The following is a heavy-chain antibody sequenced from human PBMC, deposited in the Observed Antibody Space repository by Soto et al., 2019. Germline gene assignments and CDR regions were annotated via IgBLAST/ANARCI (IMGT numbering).Heavy chain of an antibody. Sequence: QAQLVQSGAEVKEPGASLKVSCKASGDTFTTNYLHWVRQAPGQGLEWMGRINPNNGDTRYAQAFQCRLILTTDTSTRTVYMDLNSVKSEDSAVYYCASRVLCDMDVWGQGTTVTVSS. CDR2: INPNNGDT. CDR3: ASRVLCDMDV. CDR1: GDTFTTNY. V-gene: IGHV1-46*01. D-gene: IGHD2-21*01. J-gene: IGHJ6*02.